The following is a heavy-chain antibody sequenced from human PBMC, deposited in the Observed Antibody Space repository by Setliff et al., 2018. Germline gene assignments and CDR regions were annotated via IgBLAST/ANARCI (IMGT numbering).Heavy chain of an antibody. CDR3: ARSDHLVVDGFDV. V-gene: IGHV1-2*04. CDR2: INPKTGGT. D-gene: IGHD3-16*01. J-gene: IGHJ3*01. Sequence: ASVKVSCKASGYAFTTYYIHWVRQAPGQGLEWMGWINPKTGGTNLAQKFQGWVSMTRDTSITTAYMELSRLTSDDMAVYFCARSDHLVVDGFDVWGQGTMVTVS. CDR1: GYAFTTYY.